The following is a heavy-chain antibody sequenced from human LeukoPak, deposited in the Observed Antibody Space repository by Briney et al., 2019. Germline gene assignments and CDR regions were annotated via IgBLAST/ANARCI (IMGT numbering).Heavy chain of an antibody. J-gene: IGHJ4*02. CDR3: ARASRDILTGYYLDY. D-gene: IGHD3-9*01. CDR2: ISDSGGST. V-gene: IGHV3-23*01. CDR1: GFTFSDYA. Sequence: PGGSLRLSCAASGFTFSDYAMSWVRQAPGKGLEWVSAISDSGGSTYYADSVKGRFTISRDNSKNTLYLQMNSLRAEDTAVYYCARASRDILTGYYLDYWGQGTLVTVSS.